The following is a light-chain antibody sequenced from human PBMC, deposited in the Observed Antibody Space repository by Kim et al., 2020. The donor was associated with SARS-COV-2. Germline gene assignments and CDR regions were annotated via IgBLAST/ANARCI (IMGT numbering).Light chain of an antibody. CDR1: HTISTY. CDR3: QQIYGVPYT. V-gene: IGKV1-39*01. Sequence: SDTIGDRGTITCRAIHTISTYLNWYRQKPGKAPNLLIYSASGLQRGVPSRFGGSGAGTDFTLTISSLRADNFATYYCQQIYGVPYTFGQGTKLEI. J-gene: IGKJ2*01. CDR2: SAS.